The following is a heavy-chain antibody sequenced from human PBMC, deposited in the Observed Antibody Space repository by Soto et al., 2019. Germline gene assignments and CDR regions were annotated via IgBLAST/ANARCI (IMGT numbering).Heavy chain of an antibody. CDR1: GYTISKYG. V-gene: IGHV1-3*01. CDR2: INAGNVKT. CDR3: GRDGAVAGYIDFDF. Sequence: AAVKNFCKASGYTISKYGVHWVRQGTEQRLVMKGWINAGNVKTKYSQNFQGRVNNTIDTSASTAYMELSSLRSEDTAVYYCGRDGAVAGYIDFDFWGQGTLVTVSS. J-gene: IGHJ4*01. D-gene: IGHD6-19*01.